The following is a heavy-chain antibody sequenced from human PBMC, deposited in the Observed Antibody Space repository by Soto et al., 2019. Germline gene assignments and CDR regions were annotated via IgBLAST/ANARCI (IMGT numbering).Heavy chain of an antibody. Sequence: QAPLVQSGDEVKKPGTSLMISCKASGRTFSSYSINWVRRAPGQGLEWMGEIIPIFGTANYAQKCPGRVTITADASTSTAYMERSSRMTKETVVYYCARDVGRHSGGNDCWGQGTLVTLSS. V-gene: IGHV1-69*19. CDR3: ARDVGRHSGGNDC. CDR2: IIPIFGTA. CDR1: GRTFSSYS. J-gene: IGHJ4*02. D-gene: IGHD3-10*01.